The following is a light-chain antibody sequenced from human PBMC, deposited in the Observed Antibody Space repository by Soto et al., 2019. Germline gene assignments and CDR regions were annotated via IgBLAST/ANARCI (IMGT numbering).Light chain of an antibody. V-gene: IGLV2-8*01. J-gene: IGLJ1*01. CDR2: EVS. CDR1: SSEVGGYNY. Sequence: QSVLTQPPSASGSPGQSVTISCTGTSSEVGGYNYVSWYQQHPGKAPKLMIYEVSKRPSGVPDRFSGSKSGNTASLTVSGLQAEDEADYYCCSYAGSNNFPYVFGTGTKVTVL. CDR3: CSYAGSNNFPYV.